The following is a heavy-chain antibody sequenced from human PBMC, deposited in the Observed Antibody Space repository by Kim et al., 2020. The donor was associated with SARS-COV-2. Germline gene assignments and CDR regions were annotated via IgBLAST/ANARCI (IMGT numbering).Heavy chain of an antibody. Sequence: GGSLRLSCAASGFTFSSYGMHWVRQAPGKGLEWVAVIWYDGSNKYYADSVKGRFTISRDNSKNTLYLQMNSLRAEDTAVYYCARDRQSIAEGYYYYYGMDVWGQGTTVTVSS. CDR2: IWYDGSNK. J-gene: IGHJ6*02. V-gene: IGHV3-33*01. D-gene: IGHD6-13*01. CDR1: GFTFSSYG. CDR3: ARDRQSIAEGYYYYYGMDV.